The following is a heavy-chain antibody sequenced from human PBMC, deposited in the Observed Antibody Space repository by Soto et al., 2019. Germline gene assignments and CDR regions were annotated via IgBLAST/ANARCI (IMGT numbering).Heavy chain of an antibody. CDR3: ARGPYCSSTSCHGGAPDY. Sequence: QVQLVQSGAEVKKPGSSVKVSCKASGGTFSSYAISWVRQAPGQGLEWMGGIIPIFGTANYAQKFQGRVTITADESTRTAYMELSSLRSEDTAVYYCARGPYCSSTSCHGGAPDYWGQGTLVTVSS. V-gene: IGHV1-69*01. CDR1: GGTFSSYA. CDR2: IIPIFGTA. J-gene: IGHJ4*02. D-gene: IGHD2-2*01.